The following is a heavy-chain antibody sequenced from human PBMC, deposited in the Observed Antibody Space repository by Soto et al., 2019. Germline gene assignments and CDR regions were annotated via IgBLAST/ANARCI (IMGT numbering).Heavy chain of an antibody. V-gene: IGHV4-30-4*01. CDR3: ARDGRITGTTGLDY. Sequence: SETLSLTCTVSGGSISSGDYYWSWIRQPPGKGLEWIGYIYYSGSTYYNPSLKSRVTISVDTSKNQFSLKLSSVTAADTAVYYCARDGRITGTTGLDYWGQGTLVTVLL. CDR1: GGSISSGDYY. J-gene: IGHJ4*02. D-gene: IGHD1-7*01. CDR2: IYYSGST.